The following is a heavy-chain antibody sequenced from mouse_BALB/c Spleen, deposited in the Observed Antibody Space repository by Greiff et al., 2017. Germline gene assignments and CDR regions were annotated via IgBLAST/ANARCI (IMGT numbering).Heavy chain of an antibody. CDR2: ISSGGGST. V-gene: IGHV5-12-1*01. CDR3: ARHNRNYYGYVRYYAMDY. Sequence: DVKLVESGGGLVKPGGSLKLSCAASGFAFSSYDMSWVRQTPEKRLEWVAYISSGGGSTYYPDTVKGRFTISRDNAKNTLYLQMSSLKSEDTAMYYCARHNRNYYGYVRYYAMDYWGQGTSVTVSS. D-gene: IGHD1-2*01. CDR1: GFAFSSYD. J-gene: IGHJ4*01.